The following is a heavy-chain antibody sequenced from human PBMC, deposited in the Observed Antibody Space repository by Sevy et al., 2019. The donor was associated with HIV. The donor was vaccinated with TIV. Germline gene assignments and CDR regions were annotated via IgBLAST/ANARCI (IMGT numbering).Heavy chain of an antibody. D-gene: IGHD2-21*01. V-gene: IGHV3-7*03. CDR2: IKQDGSEK. CDR3: AKIDDGDFGGVVRV. CDR1: GFTFNRYW. Sequence: GGSLRLSCAASGFTFNRYWMSWVRQAPGKGLEWVANIKQDGSEKHYADSVKGRFTISRANTKNSLFLQLDTVRDEDSAIDYCAKIDDGDFGGVVRVWGQGTMVTVSS. J-gene: IGHJ3*01.